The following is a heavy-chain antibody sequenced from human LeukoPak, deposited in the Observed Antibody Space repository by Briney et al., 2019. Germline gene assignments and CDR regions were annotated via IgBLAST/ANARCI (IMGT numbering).Heavy chain of an antibody. Sequence: GGSLRLSCAASGFTFDNYAMHWVRQAPGKGLEWVSLITWDGGSTYYADSVKGRFTLSRDPSKNTLYLQMNSLRADDTAVYYCAKNFNQIWGAFDVWGQGTTVTVSS. CDR1: GFTFDNYA. J-gene: IGHJ3*01. V-gene: IGHV3-43D*03. CDR2: ITWDGGST. CDR3: AKNFNQIWGAFDV. D-gene: IGHD3-16*01.